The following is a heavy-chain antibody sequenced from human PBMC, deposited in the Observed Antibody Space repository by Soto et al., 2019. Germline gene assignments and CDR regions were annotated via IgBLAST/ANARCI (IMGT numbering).Heavy chain of an antibody. CDR3: ARSRTATTSCYGS. CDR2: ISASGGGT. D-gene: IGHD2-2*01. CDR1: GFTFSNYA. J-gene: IGHJ5*02. Sequence: PGGSLRLSCADSGFTFSNYAMTWVRRAPGKGLEWVSSISASGGGTFYADSVKGRFIISRDSSKNTLYLQINSLRVEDTAVYYCARSRTATTSCYGSWGQGTLVPVSS. V-gene: IGHV3-23*01.